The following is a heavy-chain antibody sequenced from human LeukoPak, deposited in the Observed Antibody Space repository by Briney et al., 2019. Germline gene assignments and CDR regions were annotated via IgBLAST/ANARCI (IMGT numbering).Heavy chain of an antibody. V-gene: IGHV6-1*01. CDR3: ARSAMVRGGAHWFDP. CDR2: TYYRSKWYN. J-gene: IGHJ5*02. CDR1: GDSFSSNSAA. D-gene: IGHD3-10*01. Sequence: SQTLSLTCAISGDSFSSNSAAWNWIRQSPSRGLESLGRTYYRSKWYNDYAGSVKSRITINPDTSKNQFSLQLNSVTPEDTAVYYCARSAMVRGGAHWFDPWGQGTLVTVSS.